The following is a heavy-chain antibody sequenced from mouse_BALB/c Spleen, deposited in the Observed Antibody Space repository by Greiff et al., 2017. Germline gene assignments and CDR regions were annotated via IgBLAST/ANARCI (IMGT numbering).Heavy chain of an antibody. D-gene: IGHD1-1*01. J-gene: IGHJ2*01. Sequence: EVMLVESGGGLVKPGGSLKLSCAASGFTFSSYAMSWVRQTPEKRLEWVASISSGGSTYYPDSVKGRFTISRDNARNILYLQMSSLRSEDTAMYYCARDPDYGSSYDYWGQGTTLTVSS. V-gene: IGHV5-6-5*01. CDR2: ISSGGST. CDR1: GFTFSSYA. CDR3: ARDPDYGSSYDY.